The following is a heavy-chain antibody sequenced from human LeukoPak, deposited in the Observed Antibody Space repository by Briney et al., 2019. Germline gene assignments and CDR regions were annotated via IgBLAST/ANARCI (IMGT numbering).Heavy chain of an antibody. CDR1: GYTFTSYG. J-gene: IGHJ5*02. CDR2: ISTYNGNT. V-gene: IGHV1-18*01. D-gene: IGHD3-3*01. CDR3: ARDDCGVAIFGVARGCNWFDP. Sequence: GASVKVSCKASGYTFTSYGISWVRQAPGQGLEWVGWISTYNGNTNYAQKLQGRVTMTTDTSTSTAYMELRSLRSDDTAVYYCARDDCGVAIFGVARGCNWFDPWGQGTLVTVSS.